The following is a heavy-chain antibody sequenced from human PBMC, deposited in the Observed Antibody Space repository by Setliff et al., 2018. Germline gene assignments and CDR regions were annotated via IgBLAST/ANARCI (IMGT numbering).Heavy chain of an antibody. V-gene: IGHV4-34*01. D-gene: IGHD2-8*01. J-gene: IGHJ4*02. Sequence: SETLSLTCTVSGGSFSYYYWSWVRQSPGRGLEWIGRRGPNGSTNYNPSLGSRATISFDSSKIELSLKLASVTAADTAVYYCASVDIVLMVYALWGQGTLVTVSS. CDR2: RGPNGST. CDR1: GGSFSYYY. CDR3: ASVDIVLMVYAL.